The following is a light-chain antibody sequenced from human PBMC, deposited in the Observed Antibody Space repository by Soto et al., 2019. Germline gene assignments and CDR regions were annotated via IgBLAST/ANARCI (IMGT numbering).Light chain of an antibody. CDR3: QQRSDWQYT. Sequence: EIVITQSPATLSVSPGERATLSCRASQSVSSDLAWYRQKPGQAPRLLTYGASTRATGIPDRFSGSRSGTDFTLTISSLQPEDFAVYFCQQRSDWQYTFGQGTKVDIK. CDR1: QSVSSD. J-gene: IGKJ2*01. V-gene: IGKV3-15*01. CDR2: GAS.